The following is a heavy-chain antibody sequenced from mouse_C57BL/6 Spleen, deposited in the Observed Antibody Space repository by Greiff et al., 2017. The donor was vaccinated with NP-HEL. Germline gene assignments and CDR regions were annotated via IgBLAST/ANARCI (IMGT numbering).Heavy chain of an antibody. CDR1: GFTFSDYY. J-gene: IGHJ3*01. CDR3: ARVDYSNYSFAY. V-gene: IGHV5-16*01. D-gene: IGHD2-5*01. CDR2: INYDGSST. Sequence: EVQRVESEGGLVQPGSSMKLSCTASGFTFSDYYMAWVRQVPEKGLEWVANINYDGSSTYYLDSLQSRFIISRDNAKTILYLQMSSLKSEDTATYYCARVDYSNYSFAYWGQGTLVTVSA.